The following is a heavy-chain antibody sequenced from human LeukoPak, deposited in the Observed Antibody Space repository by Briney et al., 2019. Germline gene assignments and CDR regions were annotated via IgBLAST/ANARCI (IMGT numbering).Heavy chain of an antibody. V-gene: IGHV1-46*01. D-gene: IGHD3-16*02. Sequence: ASVKVSCKASGYTFTRYYIYWVRQAPGQGLEWLGLINPTGTSRLYARKFQGRVTMTRDMSTTTDYLELSSLISEDTAVYYCARDNSVGDIAWWFDPWGQGTLVTVSS. CDR2: INPTGTSR. CDR3: ARDNSVGDIAWWFDP. CDR1: GYTFTRYY. J-gene: IGHJ5*02.